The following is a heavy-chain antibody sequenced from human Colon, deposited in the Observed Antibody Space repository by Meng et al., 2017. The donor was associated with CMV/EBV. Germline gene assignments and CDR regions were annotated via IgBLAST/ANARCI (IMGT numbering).Heavy chain of an antibody. J-gene: IGHJ4*02. Sequence: ASVKVSCKAYGYTFSNYGMSWVRQAPGQGPEWLGWINAENGVTIYAEKVQGRVTMTTDTSASTAYMELRSLRSDDTAVYYCARVIQSSGVVISPFNYWGQGTLVTVSS. CDR3: ARVIQSSGVVISPFNY. CDR1: GYTFSNYG. D-gene: IGHD3-3*01. V-gene: IGHV1-18*01. CDR2: INAENGVT.